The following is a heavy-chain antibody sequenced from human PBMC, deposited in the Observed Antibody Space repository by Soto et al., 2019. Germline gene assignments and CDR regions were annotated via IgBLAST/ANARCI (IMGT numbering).Heavy chain of an antibody. CDR3: ARGGGYDFRSSQAPPIDV. V-gene: IGHV4-59*01. J-gene: IGHJ6*02. CDR2: LYYTGST. D-gene: IGHD3-3*01. Sequence: SETLSPTCNVPGGSISDLYWSWIRQSPGERLEWIGYLYYTGSTNYKPALKSRVTISLDTTKNQVSLKVRSVTAADTAVYYCARGGGYDFRSSQAPPIDVWGQGTTVTVSS. CDR1: GGSISDLY.